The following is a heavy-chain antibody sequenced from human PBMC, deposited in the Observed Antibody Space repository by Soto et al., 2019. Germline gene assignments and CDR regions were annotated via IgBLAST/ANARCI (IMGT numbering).Heavy chain of an antibody. Sequence: SETLSLTCTVSGGSISSSSYYWGWIRQPPGKGLEWIGSIYYSGSTYYNPSLKSRVTISVDTSKNQFSLKLSSVTAADTAVYYCAGLYSSGWYVDYWGQGTLVTVSS. CDR2: IYYSGST. J-gene: IGHJ4*02. D-gene: IGHD6-19*01. CDR3: AGLYSSGWYVDY. CDR1: GGSISSSSYY. V-gene: IGHV4-39*01.